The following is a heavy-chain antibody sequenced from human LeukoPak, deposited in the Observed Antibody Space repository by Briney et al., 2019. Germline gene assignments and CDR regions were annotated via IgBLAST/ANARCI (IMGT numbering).Heavy chain of an antibody. V-gene: IGHV4-38-2*01. Sequence: PSETLSLTCAVSGYSISSGYYWGWIRQPPGKGLEWIGSIYYSGSTHYNPSINSRVTISIDVSKNHFSLKLSSVTAADTADYYCARVGAGWSGSYYFDYWGQGTLVTVSS. J-gene: IGHJ4*02. CDR1: GYSISSGYY. D-gene: IGHD1-26*01. CDR2: IYYSGST. CDR3: ARVGAGWSGSYYFDY.